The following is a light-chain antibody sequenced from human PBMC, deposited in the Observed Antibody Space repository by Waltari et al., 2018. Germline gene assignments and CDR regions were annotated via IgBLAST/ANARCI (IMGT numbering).Light chain of an antibody. Sequence: DIQMTQSPSTLSASVGDRVTISCRASQSVGTLLAWYQQKPGKAPKLLIYMASSLDSGVPSRFSGSGSGTDFTLTISSLQPDDFATYSCQQYSSFSTFGQGTKV. J-gene: IGKJ2*01. CDR1: QSVGTL. CDR2: MAS. V-gene: IGKV1-5*03. CDR3: QQYSSFST.